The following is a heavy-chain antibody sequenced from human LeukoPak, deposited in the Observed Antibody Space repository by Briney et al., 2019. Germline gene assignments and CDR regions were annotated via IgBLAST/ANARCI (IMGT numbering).Heavy chain of an antibody. V-gene: IGHV1-69*05. CDR3: ARDRSSTTMIVVVIRDHWFDP. CDR2: IIPIFGTA. Sequence: GSSVKVSCKASGGTFSSYAISWVRQAPGQGLEWMGGIIPIFGTANYAQKFQGRVTITTDESTSTAYMELSSLRSEDTAVYYCARDRSSTTMIVVVIRDHWFDPWGQGTLVTVSS. CDR1: GGTFSSYA. D-gene: IGHD3-22*01. J-gene: IGHJ5*02.